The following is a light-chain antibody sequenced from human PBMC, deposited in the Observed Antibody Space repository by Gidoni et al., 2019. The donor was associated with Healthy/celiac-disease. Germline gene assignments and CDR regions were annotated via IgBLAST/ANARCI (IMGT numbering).Light chain of an antibody. CDR1: NIGSKS. V-gene: IGLV3-21*02. Sequence: SYVLTQPPSLSVSPAQTARITCGGNNIGSKSVHWYQQKPGQAPVLVVYDDSDRPSGIPERFSGSNSGNTATLTISRVEAGDEADYYCQVWDSSSDPLYVFGTGTKVTVL. J-gene: IGLJ1*01. CDR2: DDS. CDR3: QVWDSSSDPLYV.